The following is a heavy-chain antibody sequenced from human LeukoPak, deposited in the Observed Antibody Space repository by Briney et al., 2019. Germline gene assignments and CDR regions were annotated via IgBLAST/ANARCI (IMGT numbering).Heavy chain of an antibody. D-gene: IGHD5-18*01. J-gene: IGHJ6*03. CDR3: ARGRTRNYSYGEYYYYYMDV. CDR1: GYTFTSYD. V-gene: IGHV1-8*01. Sequence: ASVKVSCKASGYTFTSYDINWVRQTTGQGLEWMGWMNPNSGNTGYAQKFQGRVTMTRNTSISTAYMELSSLRSEDTAVYYCARGRTRNYSYGEYYYYYMDVWGKGTTVTVSS. CDR2: MNPNSGNT.